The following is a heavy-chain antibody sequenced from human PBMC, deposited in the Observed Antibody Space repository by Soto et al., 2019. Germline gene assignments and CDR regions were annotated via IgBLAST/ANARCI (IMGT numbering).Heavy chain of an antibody. D-gene: IGHD6-6*01. CDR2: IDPSDSYT. Sequence: GESLKISCKGSGYSFTSYWISWVRQMPGKGLEWMGRIDPSDSYTNYSPSFQGHVTISADKSISTAYLQWSSLKASDTAMYYCERHTSIAARTRYYYYAMDVWGQGTTVTVS. V-gene: IGHV5-10-1*01. J-gene: IGHJ6*02. CDR1: GYSFTSYW. CDR3: ERHTSIAARTRYYYYAMDV.